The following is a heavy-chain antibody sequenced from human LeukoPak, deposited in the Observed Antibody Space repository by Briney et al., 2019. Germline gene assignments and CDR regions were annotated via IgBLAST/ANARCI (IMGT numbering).Heavy chain of an antibody. CDR3: AKLAWACSGGSCYRGHFDY. J-gene: IGHJ4*02. CDR1: GFTFSSYA. CDR2: ISGSGGST. D-gene: IGHD2-15*01. V-gene: IGHV3-23*01. Sequence: GGSLRLSCAASGFTFSSYAMSWVRQAPGKGLEWVSAISGSGGSTYYADSVKGRFTISRDNSKNTLYPQMNSLRAEDTAVYYCAKLAWACSGGSCYRGHFDYWGQGTLVTVSS.